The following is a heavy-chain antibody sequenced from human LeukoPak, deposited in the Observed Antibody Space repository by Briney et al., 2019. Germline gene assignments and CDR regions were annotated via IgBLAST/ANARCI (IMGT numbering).Heavy chain of an antibody. D-gene: IGHD3-22*01. CDR1: GYTFTSYY. Sequence: ASVKVSCKASGYTFTSYYMHWVRQAPGQGLEWMGIINPSGGSTSYAQEFQGRVTMTRDTSISTAYMELSRLRSDDTAVYYCARDSSGYWWGQGTLVTVSS. V-gene: IGHV1-46*01. CDR2: INPSGGST. CDR3: ARDSSGYW. J-gene: IGHJ4*02.